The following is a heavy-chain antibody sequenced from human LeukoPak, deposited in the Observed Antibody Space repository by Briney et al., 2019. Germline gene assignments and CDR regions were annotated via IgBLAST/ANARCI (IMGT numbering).Heavy chain of an antibody. J-gene: IGHJ4*02. D-gene: IGHD3-3*01. CDR2: ISSSSSTI. CDR3: ARGSGYYIY. CDR1: GFTFSNYS. Sequence: GGSLRLSCAASGFTFSNYSMNWVRQAPGKGLEWVSYISSSSSTIYYADSVKGRFTISRDNAKNSLYLQMNSLRAEDTALYYCARGSGYYIYWGQGTLVTVSS. V-gene: IGHV3-48*04.